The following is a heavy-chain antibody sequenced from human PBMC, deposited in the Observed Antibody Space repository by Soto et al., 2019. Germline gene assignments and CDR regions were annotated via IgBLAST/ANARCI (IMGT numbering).Heavy chain of an antibody. CDR3: ARDLLDIVLEY. Sequence: GGSLRLSCAASVFTFSSYEMHWVRQAPGKWLEWVYYISSSGSTIYYADSVKGRFTISRDNAKNSLYLQMNSLRAEETAVYYCARDLLDIVLEYGGQGTLVTVSS. J-gene: IGHJ4*02. D-gene: IGHD2-8*02. CDR2: ISSSGSTI. CDR1: VFTFSSYE. V-gene: IGHV3-48*03.